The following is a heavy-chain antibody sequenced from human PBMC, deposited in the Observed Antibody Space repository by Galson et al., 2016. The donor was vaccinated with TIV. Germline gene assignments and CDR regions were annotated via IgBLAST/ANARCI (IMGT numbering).Heavy chain of an antibody. CDR1: GFTFDDYA. V-gene: IGHV3-9*01. Sequence: SLRLSCAGSGFTFDDYALHWVRQRPGKGLEWLSGISWNGGKVDYADSVKGRFTISRDNAKNSLFLQMTSLRAEDTALYYCAKPSRGYFQTDRSPDYYYLHDWGKGTSVTVSS. CDR2: ISWNGGKV. J-gene: IGHJ6*03. D-gene: IGHD3-22*01. CDR3: AKPSRGYFQTDRSPDYYYLHD.